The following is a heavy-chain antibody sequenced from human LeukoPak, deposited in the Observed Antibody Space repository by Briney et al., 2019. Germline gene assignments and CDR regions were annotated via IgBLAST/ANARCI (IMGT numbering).Heavy chain of an antibody. Sequence: SQTLSLTCTVSGGSISSGSYYWSWIRQPAGKGLEWIGRIYTSGSTNYNPSLKSRVTISVDTSKNQFSLKLSSVTAADTAVYYCARAPYYDILTGQYYYYGMDVWGQGTTVTVSS. D-gene: IGHD3-9*01. V-gene: IGHV4-61*02. J-gene: IGHJ6*02. CDR2: IYTSGST. CDR3: ARAPYYDILTGQYYYYGMDV. CDR1: GGSISSGSYY.